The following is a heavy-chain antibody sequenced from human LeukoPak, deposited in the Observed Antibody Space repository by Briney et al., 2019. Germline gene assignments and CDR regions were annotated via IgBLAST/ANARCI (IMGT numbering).Heavy chain of an antibody. Sequence: SETLSLTCTVSGYSISSGYYWGWIRQPPGKGLEWIGSIYHSGSTYYNPSLKSRVTISADTSKNQFSLKLSPVTAADTAVYYCARLGHSSSWYHYWGQGTLVTVSS. J-gene: IGHJ4*02. V-gene: IGHV4-38-2*02. D-gene: IGHD6-13*01. CDR1: GYSISSGYY. CDR2: IYHSGST. CDR3: ARLGHSSSWYHY.